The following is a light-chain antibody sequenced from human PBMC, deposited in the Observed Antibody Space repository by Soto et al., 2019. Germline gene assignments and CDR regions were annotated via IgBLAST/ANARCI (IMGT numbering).Light chain of an antibody. CDR2: GAS. V-gene: IGKV3-15*01. J-gene: IGKJ4*01. Sequence: EIVMTQSPATLSMSPGERATLSCRASQSIRSSLAWDQQKPCQAPRLLIYGASTMATGVPASVSGSRSGTAFTLTITNLHSEHSAVYYYHQYDSWPHTLGGGTKVEIK. CDR3: HQYDSWPHT. CDR1: QSIRSS.